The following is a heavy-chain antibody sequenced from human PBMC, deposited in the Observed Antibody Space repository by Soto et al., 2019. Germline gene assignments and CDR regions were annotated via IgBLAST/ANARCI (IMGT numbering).Heavy chain of an antibody. CDR2: IYYSGST. CDR1: GGSISSSSYY. J-gene: IGHJ6*02. Sequence: TSQTMSLTCTVSGGSISSSSYYRGWIHQPPGKGLEWIGSIYYSGSTYYNPSLKSRVTISVDTSKNQFSLKLSSVTAADTAVYYCARRLVESGFYYHGMEFWLQGTTVTVSS. V-gene: IGHV4-39*01. D-gene: IGHD1-26*01. CDR3: ARRLVESGFYYHGMEF.